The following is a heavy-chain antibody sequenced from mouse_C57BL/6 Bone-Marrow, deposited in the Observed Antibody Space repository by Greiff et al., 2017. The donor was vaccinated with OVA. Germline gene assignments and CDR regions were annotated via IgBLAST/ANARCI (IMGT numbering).Heavy chain of an antibody. CDR3: ARGEGITRFDY. CDR2: IHPNSGST. CDR1: GYTFTSYW. J-gene: IGHJ2*01. V-gene: IGHV1-64*01. Sequence: VQLQQSGAELVKPGASVKLSCKASGYTFTSYWMHWVKQRPGQGLEWIGMIHPNSGSTNYNEKFKSKATLTVDKSSSTAYMQLSSLTSEDSAVYYCARGEGITRFDYWGQGTTLTVSS.